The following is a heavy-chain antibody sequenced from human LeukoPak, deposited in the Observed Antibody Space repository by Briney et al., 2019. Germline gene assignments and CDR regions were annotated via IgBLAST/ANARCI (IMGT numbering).Heavy chain of an antibody. CDR2: FYYSGSN. J-gene: IGHJ6*03. V-gene: IGHV4-59*11. D-gene: IGHD3-16*01. CDR3: ARGDSNGDYAYYYMDV. Sequence: SETLSLTCTLSGRPINIHYWRGTRRPPGRGREGLGYFYYSGSNNYNPSLKSRVSISVDTSKNQFSLKLSSVTAADTAVYYCARGDSNGDYAYYYMDVWGKGTTVTVSS. CDR1: GRPINIHY.